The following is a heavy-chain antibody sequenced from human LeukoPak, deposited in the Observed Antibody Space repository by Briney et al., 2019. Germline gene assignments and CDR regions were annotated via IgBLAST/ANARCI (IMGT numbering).Heavy chain of an antibody. V-gene: IGHV4-59*08. Sequence: PSETLSLTCTVSGGSIRSYYWSRIRQPPGKGLEWIGYIHYSGSTNYNPSLKSRVTISVDTSKNQFSLELSSVTAADTAVYYCAGRGGPNYDSGGYDGFDYWGQGTLVTVSS. CDR1: GGSIRSYY. D-gene: IGHD3-22*01. CDR2: IHYSGST. J-gene: IGHJ4*02. CDR3: AGRGGPNYDSGGYDGFDY.